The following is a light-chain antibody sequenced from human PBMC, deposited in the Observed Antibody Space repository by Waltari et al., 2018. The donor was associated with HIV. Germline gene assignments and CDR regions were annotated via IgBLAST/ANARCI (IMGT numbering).Light chain of an antibody. Sequence: QSALTQPASVSASPGQSITISCSGTSTDIGGYTYVSGEQHHPGKDPKIISYEVTKRSEGVDNRFAAAKAGNTAARTISGLKDEDEAEYDCTSYTTSSSGVLGGGTKMTVL. V-gene: IGLV2-14*01. CDR3: TSYTTSSSGV. CDR2: EVT. J-gene: IGLJ3*02. CDR1: STDIGGYTY.